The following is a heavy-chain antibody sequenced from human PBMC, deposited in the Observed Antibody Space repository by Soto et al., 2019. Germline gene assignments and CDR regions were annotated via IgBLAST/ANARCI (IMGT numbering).Heavy chain of an antibody. D-gene: IGHD4-17*01. CDR2: TFYSGST. CDR3: ATAMGGDDGGYFRH. Sequence: QLQLQESGPGLVKPSETLSLTCTVSGGSIRSSSYHWGWIRQPPGKGLECIGNTFYSGSTYYNPSLKSRVTISVDTSKNQFSLKLSSVTAADTAVYYCATAMGGDDGGYFRHWGQGTLVTVSS. V-gene: IGHV4-39*01. J-gene: IGHJ1*01. CDR1: GGSIRSSSYH.